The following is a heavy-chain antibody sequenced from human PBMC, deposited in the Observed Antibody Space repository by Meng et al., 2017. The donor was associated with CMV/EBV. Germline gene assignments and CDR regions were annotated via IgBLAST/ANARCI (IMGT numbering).Heavy chain of an antibody. J-gene: IGHJ4*02. CDR3: AREDACY. V-gene: IGHV3-30-3*01. Sequence: QVQLVVFVGVVVQLWRSLGLSCAASGFTFSSYAMYWVRQAPGQWLEWVAVISYDGSNKYYADSVKGRFTISRDNSKNTLYLQMNSLRAEDTAVYYCAREDACYWGQGTLVTVSS. CDR2: ISYDGSNK. CDR1: GFTFSSYA.